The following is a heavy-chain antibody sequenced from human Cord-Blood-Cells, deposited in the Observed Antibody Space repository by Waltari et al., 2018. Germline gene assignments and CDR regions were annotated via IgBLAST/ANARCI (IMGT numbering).Heavy chain of an antibody. V-gene: IGHV1-18*04. CDR3: ARDIVGADDAFDI. J-gene: IGHJ3*02. Sequence: QVQLVQSGAEVKKPGAPVKVSCKASGYTFTSYGISWVRQAPGQGLEWMGWISAYNGNTNYAQKLQGRVTITTDTSTSTAYMEVRSLRSDDTAGYYCARDIVGADDAFDIWGQGTMVTVSS. D-gene: IGHD1-26*01. CDR2: ISAYNGNT. CDR1: GYTFTSYG.